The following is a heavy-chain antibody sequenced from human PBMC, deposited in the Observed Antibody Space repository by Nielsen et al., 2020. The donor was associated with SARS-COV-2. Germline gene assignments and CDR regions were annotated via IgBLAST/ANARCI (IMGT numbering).Heavy chain of an antibody. CDR3: ARDLGGIVGTLDY. CDR1: GFTFSNYG. Sequence: GESLKISCAASGFTFSNYGVHWVRQAPGKGLEWVASLCYNRGNEFYADSVRGRFTISRDNSKNTLFLQMNSLRDDDTAVYYCARDLGGIVGTLDYWGQGTLVTVSS. J-gene: IGHJ4*02. CDR2: LCYNRGNE. D-gene: IGHD1-26*01. V-gene: IGHV3-33*08.